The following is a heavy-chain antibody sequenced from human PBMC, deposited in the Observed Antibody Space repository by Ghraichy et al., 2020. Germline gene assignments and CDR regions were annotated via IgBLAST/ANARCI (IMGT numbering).Heavy chain of an antibody. D-gene: IGHD4-17*01. J-gene: IGHJ3*02. V-gene: IGHV4-4*09. Sequence: SETLSLTCTVSGGSISSYYWSWIRQPPGKGLEWIWYIYTSGSTNYNPSLKSRVTISVDTSKNQFSLKLSSVTAADTAVYYCARHGPHYGEMDAFDIWGQGTMVIVSS. CDR2: IYTSGST. CDR1: GGSISSYY. CDR3: ARHGPHYGEMDAFDI.